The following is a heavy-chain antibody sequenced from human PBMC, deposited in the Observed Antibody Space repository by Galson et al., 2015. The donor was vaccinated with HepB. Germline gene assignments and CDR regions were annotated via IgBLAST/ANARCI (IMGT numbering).Heavy chain of an antibody. CDR3: ARRVRGVITYYGMDV. CDR2: IWYDGSNK. J-gene: IGHJ6*02. Sequence: SLRLSCAASGFTFSSYGMHWVRQAPGKGLEWVAVIWYDGSNKYYADSVKGRFTISRDNSKNTLYLQMNSLRAEDTAIYYCARRVRGVITYYGMDVWGQGTTVTVSS. V-gene: IGHV3-33*01. D-gene: IGHD3-10*01. CDR1: GFTFSSYG.